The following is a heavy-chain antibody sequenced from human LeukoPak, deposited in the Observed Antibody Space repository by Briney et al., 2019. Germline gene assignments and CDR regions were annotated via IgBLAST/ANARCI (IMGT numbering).Heavy chain of an antibody. CDR3: ARKLGGSQCGGDCFFDH. D-gene: IGHD2-21*02. Sequence: KPGRSLRLSCEASGFTLSVYYMSWFRQAPGKGLEWIGYISSTGSYTTYADSVRGRFTISRDNAKSLLFLQMNNLRAEDTAVYYCARKLGGSQCGGDCFFDHWGQGTLVVVSS. CDR1: GFTLSVYY. V-gene: IGHV3-11*03. J-gene: IGHJ4*02. CDR2: ISSTGSYT.